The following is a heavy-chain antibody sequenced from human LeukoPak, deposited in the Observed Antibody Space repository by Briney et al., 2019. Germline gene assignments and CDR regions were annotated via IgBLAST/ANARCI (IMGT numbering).Heavy chain of an antibody. CDR3: AXXXXGDYXXGWFDP. J-gene: IGHJ5*02. Sequence: SVKVSCKTSGGTFNNSAISWVRQAPGQGLEWLGGIMPLFGTAGYAQKFQGRVTITKDESTRTVYLEVTSLTSDDTAVYYCAXXXXGDYXXGWFDPWGQGTLVSVS. V-gene: IGHV1-69*05. D-gene: IGHD4-17*01. CDR1: GGTFNNSA. CDR2: IMPLFGTA.